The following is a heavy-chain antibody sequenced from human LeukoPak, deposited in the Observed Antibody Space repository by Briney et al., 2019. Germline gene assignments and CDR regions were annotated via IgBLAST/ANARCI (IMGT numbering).Heavy chain of an antibody. CDR1: GGSISSGGYY. D-gene: IGHD3-9*01. J-gene: IGHJ4*02. Sequence: PSETLSLTCTVSGGSISSGGYYWSWIRQHPGKGLEWIGYIYYSGSTYYSPSLKSRVTISVDTSKNQFSLKLSSVTAADTAVYYCAREGVYDILTGPMDWGQGTLVTVSS. CDR3: AREGVYDILTGPMD. CDR2: IYYSGST. V-gene: IGHV4-31*03.